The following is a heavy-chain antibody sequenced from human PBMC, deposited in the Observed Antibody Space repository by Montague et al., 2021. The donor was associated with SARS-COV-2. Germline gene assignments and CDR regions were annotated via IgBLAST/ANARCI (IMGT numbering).Heavy chain of an antibody. D-gene: IGHD3-22*01. CDR2: VNHSEST. V-gene: IGHV4-34*01. CDR3: ARGRGLYYESSGGLYYMDV. Sequence: SETLSLTYAASGGSFSGFYWSWVRQSPGKGLEWIGDVNHSESTNYNPSLKGRVTISVDRSKNQFSLRLRSVTAADTAVYYCARGRGLYYESSGGLYYMDVWGEGTTVTVSS. J-gene: IGHJ6*03. CDR1: GGSFSGFY.